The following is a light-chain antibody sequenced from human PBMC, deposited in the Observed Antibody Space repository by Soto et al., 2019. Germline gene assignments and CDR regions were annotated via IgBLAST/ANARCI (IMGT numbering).Light chain of an antibody. CDR1: QSVSSSY. J-gene: IGKJ1*01. V-gene: IGKV3-20*01. CDR3: QQYGSSGT. Sequence: EIVLTQSPCTLSLSPGERSTLSCRASQSVSSSYLAWYQQKPGQAPRLLIYGASSRATGIPDRFSGSGSGTDFTLTISRLEPEDFVVYHCQQYGSSGTFGQGTKVDIK. CDR2: GAS.